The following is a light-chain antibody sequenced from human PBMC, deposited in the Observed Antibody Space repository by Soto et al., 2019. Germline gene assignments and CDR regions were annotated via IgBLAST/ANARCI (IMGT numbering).Light chain of an antibody. Sequence: DIQMTQSPSSLSASVGDRVTITCRASQIISSYLNWYQQKPGKAPKLLIYAASSLQSGVPSRCSGSGSGTDFTLTISSLQPEDFATYYCQQSYSTPRTFGQGTRLEI. CDR2: AAS. J-gene: IGKJ5*01. V-gene: IGKV1-39*01. CDR1: QIISSY. CDR3: QQSYSTPRT.